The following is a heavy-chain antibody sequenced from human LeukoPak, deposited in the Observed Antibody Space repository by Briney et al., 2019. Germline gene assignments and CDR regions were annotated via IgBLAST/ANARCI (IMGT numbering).Heavy chain of an antibody. J-gene: IGHJ4*02. CDR1: GFTFSSYG. V-gene: IGHV3-30*02. CDR3: AKEGSTAMAQYYFDY. Sequence: PGGSLRLSCAASGFTFSSYGMHWVRQAPGKGLEWVAFIRYDGSNKYYADSVKGRFTISRDNSKNTLYLQMNSLRAEDTAVYYCAKEGSTAMAQYYFDYWGQGTLVTVSS. CDR2: IRYDGSNK. D-gene: IGHD5-18*01.